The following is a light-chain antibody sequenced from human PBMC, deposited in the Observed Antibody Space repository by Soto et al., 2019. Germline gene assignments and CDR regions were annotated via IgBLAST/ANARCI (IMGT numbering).Light chain of an antibody. CDR1: SSDVGGYNY. Sequence: QSALTQPASVSGSPGQSITISCTGTSSDVGGYNYVSWYQQHQGKAPKLMIYDVNTRPSGVSNRFSGSKSGNTASLTISGLQAEAEADYYCSASTSRISFGGGTQLTVL. CDR2: DVN. J-gene: IGLJ7*01. V-gene: IGLV2-14*01. CDR3: SASTSRIS.